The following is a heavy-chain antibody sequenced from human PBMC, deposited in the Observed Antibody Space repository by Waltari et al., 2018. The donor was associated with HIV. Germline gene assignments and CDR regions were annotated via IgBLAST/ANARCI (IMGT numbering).Heavy chain of an antibody. J-gene: IGHJ4*02. D-gene: IGHD6-19*01. V-gene: IGHV3-21*01. CDR1: GLTLSRFS. CDR3: ATGGWSFYDV. Sequence: EEQLVESGGGRVKPGGSLRLSCEAPGLTLSRFSMHWVRQAPGKGLEWVSSISSGGLYIHYADSVKGRFTISRHNANNSLFLQMNSLRAEDTAVYYCATGGWSFYDVWGRGTLVIVSS. CDR2: ISSGGLYI.